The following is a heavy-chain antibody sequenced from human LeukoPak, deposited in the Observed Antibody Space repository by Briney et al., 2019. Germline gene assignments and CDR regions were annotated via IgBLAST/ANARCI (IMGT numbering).Heavy chain of an antibody. CDR1: GGSISSYY. CDR3: ARDGGPPGFDY. V-gene: IGHV4-59*01. Sequence: PSETLSLTCTVSGGSISSYYWSWIRQPPGKGLEWIGYIYYSGSTNYNPSLKSRVTISVDTSKNQFSLKLGSVTAADTAVYYCARDGGPPGFDYWGQGTLVTVSS. J-gene: IGHJ4*02. D-gene: IGHD3-16*01. CDR2: IYYSGST.